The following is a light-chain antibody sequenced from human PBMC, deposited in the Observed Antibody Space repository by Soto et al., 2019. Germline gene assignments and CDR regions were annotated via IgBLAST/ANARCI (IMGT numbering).Light chain of an antibody. CDR3: QQYNNWPRT. J-gene: IGKJ1*01. Sequence: EVVLTQSPVTLSLSPGERATLSCRASQSVSSSYLAWYQQKPGQAPRLLIYGASTRATGIPARFSGSGSGTEFTLTISSLQSEDFAVYYCQQYNNWPRTFGQGTKVDNK. V-gene: IGKV3-15*01. CDR1: QSVSSSY. CDR2: GAS.